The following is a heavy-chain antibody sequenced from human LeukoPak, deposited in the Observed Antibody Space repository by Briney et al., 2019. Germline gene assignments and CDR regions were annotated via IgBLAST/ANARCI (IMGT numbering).Heavy chain of an antibody. CDR1: GFTLSSYA. Sequence: GGSLRLSCTASGFTLSSYAMSWVRQAPGEGLEWVSTISGSADNTNYAEAVKGRFTISRDNSKNPMYLQMNGLRAEDTAVYYCAKQGFGCWGQGTLVTVSS. J-gene: IGHJ4*02. V-gene: IGHV3-23*01. CDR3: AKQGFGC. CDR2: ISGSADNT.